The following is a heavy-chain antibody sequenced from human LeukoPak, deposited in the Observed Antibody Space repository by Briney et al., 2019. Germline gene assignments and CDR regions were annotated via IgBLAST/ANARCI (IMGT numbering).Heavy chain of an antibody. CDR1: GFTFSSYA. V-gene: IGHV3-30*04. Sequence: GGSLRLSCAASGFTFSSYAMHWVRQAPGKGLEWVAVISYDGSNKYYADSVKGRFTISRDNSKNTLYLQMNSPRAEDTAVYYCARDLKDIVVVVAATWDVWGKGTTVTVSS. CDR2: ISYDGSNK. J-gene: IGHJ6*04. CDR3: ARDLKDIVVVVAATWDV. D-gene: IGHD2-15*01.